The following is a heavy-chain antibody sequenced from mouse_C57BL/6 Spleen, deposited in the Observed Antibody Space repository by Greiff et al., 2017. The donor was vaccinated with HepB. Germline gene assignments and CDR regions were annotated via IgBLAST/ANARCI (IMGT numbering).Heavy chain of an antibody. V-gene: IGHV1-15*01. CDR3: TRRLEAMDY. CDR2: IDPETGGT. CDR1: GYTFTDYE. J-gene: IGHJ4*01. Sequence: VQRVESGAELVRPGASVTLSCKASGYTFTDYEMHWVKQTPVHGLEWIGAIDPETGGTAYNQKFKGKAILTADKSSSTAYMELRSLTSEDSAVYYCTRRLEAMDYWGQGTSVTVSS.